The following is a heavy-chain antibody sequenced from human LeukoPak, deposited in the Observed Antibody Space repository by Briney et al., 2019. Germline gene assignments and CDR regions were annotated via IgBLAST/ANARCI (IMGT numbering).Heavy chain of an antibody. J-gene: IGHJ4*02. CDR3: ARQRGFLSAYIDV. D-gene: IGHD3-3*01. CDR2: INYSGGT. CDR1: GGSFSDYY. Sequence: SETLSLTCAVYGGSFSDYYWTWIRQPPGKGLEWIGEINYSGGTNYNPSLKSRLTISLDTSKNQFSLKLTSVTAADTAVYYCARQRGFLSAYIDVWGRGTPVTVSP. V-gene: IGHV4-34*01.